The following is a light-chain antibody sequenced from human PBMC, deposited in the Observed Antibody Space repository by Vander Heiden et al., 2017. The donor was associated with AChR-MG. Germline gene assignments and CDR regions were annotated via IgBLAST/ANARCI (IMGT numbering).Light chain of an antibody. Sequence: AIHITQSPSSLSASVGDRVTITCLASQDISSALIWYQQKPGKVPKVLIYDASSLVSGVPSRFSGSGSGTEFTLTISSLQPEDFATYHCQQSSSYPLTFGGGTKVEIK. CDR3: QQSSSYPLT. CDR1: QDISSA. J-gene: IGKJ4*01. CDR2: DAS. V-gene: IGKV1-13*02.